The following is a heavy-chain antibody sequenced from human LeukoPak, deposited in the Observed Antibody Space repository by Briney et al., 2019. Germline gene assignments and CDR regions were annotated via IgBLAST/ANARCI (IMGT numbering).Heavy chain of an antibody. D-gene: IGHD3-16*01. J-gene: IGHJ3*02. Sequence: SETLSLTCTVSGGSISSYYWSWIRQPPGKGLEWIGYIYYSGSTNYNPSLKSRVTISVDTSKNQSSLKLSSVTAADTAVYYCARTRPFGAFDIWGQGTMVTVSS. CDR2: IYYSGST. CDR1: GGSISSYY. V-gene: IGHV4-59*01. CDR3: ARTRPFGAFDI.